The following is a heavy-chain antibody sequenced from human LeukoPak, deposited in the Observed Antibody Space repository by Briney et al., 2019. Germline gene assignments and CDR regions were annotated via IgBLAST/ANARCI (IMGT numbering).Heavy chain of an antibody. CDR3: AKDRLLNCRGDCYIFDY. CDR2: ISDSGDST. V-gene: IGHV3-23*01. D-gene: IGHD2-21*02. Sequence: GGSLRLSCVASGFTLRSYVMNWVRQTPGKGLEWVSSISDSGDSTFYADSVKGRFSISRDNSKNTLYLQVNGLRTEDTAVYYCAKDRLLNCRGDCYIFDYWGQGTVVTVSS. J-gene: IGHJ4*02. CDR1: GFTLRSYV.